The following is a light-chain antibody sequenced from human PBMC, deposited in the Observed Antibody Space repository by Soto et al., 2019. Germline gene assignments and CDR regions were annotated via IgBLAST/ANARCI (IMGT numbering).Light chain of an antibody. J-gene: IGKJ1*01. Sequence: EVVMTQSPAALPVSPGESATLSCRASQSVSSNLAWYQQKPGQALRLLIYGASTRATGIPARFSGSGSGTEFTLTISSLQSEDFAVYYCQQYNNRPPWTFGQGTKVAI. CDR1: QSVSSN. V-gene: IGKV3-15*01. CDR3: QQYNNRPPWT. CDR2: GAS.